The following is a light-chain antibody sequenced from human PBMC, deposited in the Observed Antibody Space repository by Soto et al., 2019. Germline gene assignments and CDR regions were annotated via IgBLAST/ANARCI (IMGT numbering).Light chain of an antibody. Sequence: VLKQSPGTRSLSPGERSTLPCRASKSVRSYLDWYPQKPGKAPRLLIYDASHRETGIPARFSCTGSGPAFTLTINNLEPEDFKVALCQVRTNWSIAFCRGTRLEIK. CDR1: KSVRSY. J-gene: IGKJ5*01. V-gene: IGKV3-11*01. CDR2: DAS. CDR3: QVRTNWSIA.